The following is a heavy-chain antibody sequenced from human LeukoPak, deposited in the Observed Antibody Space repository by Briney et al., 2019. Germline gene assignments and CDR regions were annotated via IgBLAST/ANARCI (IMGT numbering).Heavy chain of an antibody. CDR1: GFTFSDYY. CDR2: ISSSSSYT. D-gene: IGHD6-19*01. Sequence: GGSLRLSCAASGFTFSDYYMSWIRQAPGKGLERVSYISSSSSYTNYADSVKGRFTISRDNAKNSLYLQMNSLRAEDTAVYYCARERAVAGRRVDDYWGQGTLVTVSS. CDR3: ARERAVAGRRVDDY. V-gene: IGHV3-11*05. J-gene: IGHJ4*02.